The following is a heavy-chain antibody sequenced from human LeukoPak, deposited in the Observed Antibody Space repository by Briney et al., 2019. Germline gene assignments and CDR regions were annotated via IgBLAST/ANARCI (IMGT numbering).Heavy chain of an antibody. CDR3: AAEVGDYVDY. D-gene: IGHD1-26*01. CDR1: GGSVSSGSYY. J-gene: IGHJ4*02. Sequence: SETLSLTCTVSGGSVSSGSYYWSWIRQPPGKGLEWIGYIYYSGSTNYNPSLKSRVAISVDTSKNQFSLKLSSVTAADTAVYYCAAEVGDYVDYWGQGTLVTVSS. CDR2: IYYSGST. V-gene: IGHV4-61*01.